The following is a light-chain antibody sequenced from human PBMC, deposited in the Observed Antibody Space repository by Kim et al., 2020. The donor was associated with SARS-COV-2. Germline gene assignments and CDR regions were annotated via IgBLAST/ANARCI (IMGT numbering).Light chain of an antibody. V-gene: IGLV2-14*01. CDR1: SSDVGGYNY. Sequence: QSALTQPASVSGSPGQSITISCTGTSSDVGGYNYVSWYQQHPGKAPKLLIYDVSKRPSGVSNRFSGSKSGNTASLTISGLQAEDDADYYCSSYTSSSTYVFGTGTQVTVL. CDR3: SSYTSSSTYV. J-gene: IGLJ1*01. CDR2: DVS.